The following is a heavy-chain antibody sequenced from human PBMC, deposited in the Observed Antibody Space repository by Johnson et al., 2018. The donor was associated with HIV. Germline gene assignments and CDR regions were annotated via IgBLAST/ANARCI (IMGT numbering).Heavy chain of an antibody. CDR3: AFIEYSSLDAFDL. V-gene: IGHV3-30*04. CDR2: ISYDGSNK. CDR1: GFTFSSYA. Sequence: QMLLVESGGGVVQPGRSLRLSCAASGFTFSSYAMHWVRQAPGKGLEWVAVISYDGSNKYYADSVKGRFTISRDNSKNTLYLQMNSLRAEDTAVYYCAFIEYSSLDAFDLWGQGTMVTVSS. D-gene: IGHD6-6*01. J-gene: IGHJ3*01.